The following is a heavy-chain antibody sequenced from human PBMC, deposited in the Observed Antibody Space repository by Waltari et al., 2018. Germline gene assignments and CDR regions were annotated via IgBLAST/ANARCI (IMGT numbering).Heavy chain of an antibody. V-gene: IGHV4-59*01. J-gene: IGHJ4*02. D-gene: IGHD6-19*01. Sequence: QVQLQESGPGLVKPSETLSLTCTVSGGSISSYYWSWIRQPPGKGLEWIGYIYYSGSTNYNPSPKSRVTISVDTSKNQFSLKLSSVTAADTAVYYCARDPGAVAGVYYFDYWGQGTLVTVSS. CDR3: ARDPGAVAGVYYFDY. CDR2: IYYSGST. CDR1: GGSISSYY.